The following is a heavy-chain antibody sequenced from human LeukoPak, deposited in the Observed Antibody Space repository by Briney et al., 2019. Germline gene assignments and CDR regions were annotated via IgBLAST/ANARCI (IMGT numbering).Heavy chain of an antibody. Sequence: PGGSLRLSCAASGFTFSSYSMNWVRQAPGKGLEWVSYISSSSSTIYYADSVKGRFTISRDNAKNSLYLQMNSLRAEDTAVYYCARVRSLDAFDIWGQGTMVTVS. CDR2: ISSSSSTI. J-gene: IGHJ3*02. V-gene: IGHV3-48*01. CDR3: ARVRSLDAFDI. CDR1: GFTFSSYS.